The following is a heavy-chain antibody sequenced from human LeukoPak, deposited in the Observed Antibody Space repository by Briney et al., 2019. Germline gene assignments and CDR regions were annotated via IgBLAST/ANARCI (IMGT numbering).Heavy chain of an antibody. D-gene: IGHD1-1*01. J-gene: IGHJ4*02. CDR1: GFTFSSYS. Sequence: PGGSLRLSCAASGFTFSSYSINWVRQAPGKGLEWVSSISSGGTFIYYADSVKGRFTISRDNAKQSVFLQMNSLRAEDSAVYYCAREPTGDYWGQGMLVTVSS. V-gene: IGHV3-21*01. CDR2: ISSGGTFI. CDR3: AREPTGDY.